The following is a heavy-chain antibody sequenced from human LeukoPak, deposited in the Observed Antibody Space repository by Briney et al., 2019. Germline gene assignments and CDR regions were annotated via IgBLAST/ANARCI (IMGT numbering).Heavy chain of an antibody. J-gene: IGHJ4*02. V-gene: IGHV4-30-2*02. CDR2: IYHSGST. D-gene: IGHD6-19*01. Sequence: SETLSLTCAVSGGSISSGGYSWSWIRQPPGKGLEWIGYIYHSGSTYYNPSLKSRVTISVDRSKNQFSLKLSSVTAADTAVYYCARTLAVAGRGYFDYWGQGTLVTVSS. CDR1: GGSISSGGYS. CDR3: ARTLAVAGRGYFDY.